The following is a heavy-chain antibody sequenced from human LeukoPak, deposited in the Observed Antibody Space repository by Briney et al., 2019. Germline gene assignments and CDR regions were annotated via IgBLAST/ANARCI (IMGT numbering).Heavy chain of an antibody. V-gene: IGHV3-53*01. Sequence: PGGSLRLSCAASGFTVSSNYMSWVRQAPGKGLEWVSLIYSGGSTYYADSVKGRFAIARDNSKNTLYPQMNSLRAEDTAVYYCARAYCSSTSCYMDVWGQGTTVTVSS. J-gene: IGHJ6*02. CDR2: IYSGGST. CDR1: GFTVSSNY. D-gene: IGHD2-2*01. CDR3: ARAYCSSTSCYMDV.